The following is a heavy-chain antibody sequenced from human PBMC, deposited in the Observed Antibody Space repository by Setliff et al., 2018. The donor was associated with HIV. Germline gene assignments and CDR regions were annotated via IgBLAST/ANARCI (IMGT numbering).Heavy chain of an antibody. Sequence: SETLSLTCAVYGASFSGYYWAWIRQSSERGPEFIGEINHSGITNYNPSLKSRVTLSRDASKNQFFLKLTSVTAADTAIYYCARSPGGGRLPYFFDFWGQGTLVTVSS. D-gene: IGHD2-15*01. V-gene: IGHV4-34*10. CDR1: GASFSGYY. CDR2: INHSGIT. J-gene: IGHJ4*02. CDR3: ARSPGGGRLPYFFDF.